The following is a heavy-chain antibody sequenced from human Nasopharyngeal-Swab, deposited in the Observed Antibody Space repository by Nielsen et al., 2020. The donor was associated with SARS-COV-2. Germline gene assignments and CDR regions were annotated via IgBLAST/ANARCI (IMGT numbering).Heavy chain of an antibody. V-gene: IGHV4-59*01. J-gene: IGHJ4*02. D-gene: IGHD6-13*01. CDR3: ARDRSSWRY. CDR1: GGSINSYY. Sequence: SETLSLTCTVSGGSINSYYWTWIRQPPGKGLEWIGYIHYSGSANYNPSLRSRVTISLDTSKNQFSLKLSSVTAADTAVYYCARDRSSWRYWGQGTLVTVSS. CDR2: IHYSGSA.